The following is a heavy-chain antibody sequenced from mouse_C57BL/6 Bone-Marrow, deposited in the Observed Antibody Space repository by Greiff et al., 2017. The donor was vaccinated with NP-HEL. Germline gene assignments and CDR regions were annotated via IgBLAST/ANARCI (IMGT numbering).Heavy chain of an antibody. CDR3: ARRPFITTVVGDYFDY. CDR2: IYPGSGST. CDR1: GYTFTSYW. V-gene: IGHV1-55*01. Sequence: QVQLKQPGAELVKPGASVKMSCKASGYTFTSYWITWVKQRPGQGLEWIGDIYPGSGSTNYNEKFKSKATLTVDTSSSTAYMQLSSLTSEDSAVYYCARRPFITTVVGDYFDYWGQGTTLTVSS. D-gene: IGHD1-1*01. J-gene: IGHJ2*01.